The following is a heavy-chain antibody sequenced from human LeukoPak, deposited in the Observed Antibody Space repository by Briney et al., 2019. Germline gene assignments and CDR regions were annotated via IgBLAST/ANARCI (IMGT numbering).Heavy chain of an antibody. V-gene: IGHV3-23*01. CDR1: GFTFSSYA. CDR3: AKIGTIAAAGYYFDY. D-gene: IGHD6-13*01. CDR2: ISGSSGYT. J-gene: IGHJ4*02. Sequence: GGSLRLSCAASGFTFSSYAMSWVRQAPGKGLEWVSAISGSSGYTCYADSVKGRFTISRDNSKNTLYLQMNSLRAEDTAVYYCAKIGTIAAAGYYFDYWGQGTLVTVSS.